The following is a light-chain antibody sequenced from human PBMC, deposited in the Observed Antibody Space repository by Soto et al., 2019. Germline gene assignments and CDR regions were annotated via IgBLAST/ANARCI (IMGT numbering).Light chain of an antibody. CDR1: QDISNY. CDR2: DAS. V-gene: IGKV1-33*01. CDR3: QQYDNLPFT. Sequence: DIQMTQSPSSLSASVGDRVTITCQASQDISNYLNWYQQKPGKAPKLLIYDASNLETEVPSRFSGSGSGTDFTFTISSLQPEDIAAYYCQQYDNLPFTFGPGTKVDFK. J-gene: IGKJ3*01.